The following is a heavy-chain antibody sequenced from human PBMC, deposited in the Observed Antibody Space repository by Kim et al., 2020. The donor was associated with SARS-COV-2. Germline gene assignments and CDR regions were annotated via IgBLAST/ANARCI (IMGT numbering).Heavy chain of an antibody. V-gene: IGHV3-30*04. Sequence: GGSLRLSCAASGFTFSSYAMHWVRQAPGKGLEWVAVISYDGSNKYYADSVKGRFTISRDNSKNTLYLQMNSLRAEDTAVYYCAREGGYSYGFDYWGQGTLVTVSS. CDR2: ISYDGSNK. J-gene: IGHJ4*02. D-gene: IGHD5-18*01. CDR3: AREGGYSYGFDY. CDR1: GFTFSSYA.